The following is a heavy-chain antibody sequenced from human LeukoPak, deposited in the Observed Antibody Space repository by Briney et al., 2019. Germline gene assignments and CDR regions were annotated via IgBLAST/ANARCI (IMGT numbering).Heavy chain of an antibody. Sequence: SETLSLTCTVSGGSITSDYWSWIRQPPGKGLEWTGFIYHSGSTNYNPSLQSRITISIDTSKNQFSLKLSSVTAADTAVYYCARDNFWSPGHMDVWGKGTTVTVSS. J-gene: IGHJ6*03. V-gene: IGHV4-4*08. CDR2: IYHSGST. D-gene: IGHD3-3*01. CDR3: ARDNFWSPGHMDV. CDR1: GGSITSDY.